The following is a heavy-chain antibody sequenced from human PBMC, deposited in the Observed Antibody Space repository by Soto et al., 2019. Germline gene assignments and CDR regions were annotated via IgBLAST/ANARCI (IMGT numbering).Heavy chain of an antibody. V-gene: IGHV1-18*01. D-gene: IGHD1-1*01. CDR1: GYTFTSYG. Sequence: QVHLVQSGAEVKKPGASVKVSCKGSGYTFTSYGITWVRQAPGQGLEWMGWISARNGDTDYAQKLQGRVTVTRDTATSTAYMELRSLGSDDTAVYYCARGRYGDYWGQGALVTVSS. CDR3: ARGRYGDY. J-gene: IGHJ4*02. CDR2: ISARNGDT.